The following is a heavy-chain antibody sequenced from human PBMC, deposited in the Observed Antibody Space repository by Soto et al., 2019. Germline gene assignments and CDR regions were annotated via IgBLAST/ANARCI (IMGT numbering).Heavy chain of an antibody. J-gene: IGHJ4*02. CDR3: ARHHDS. V-gene: IGHV4-59*08. CDR2: IYYSGST. Sequence: VQLQESGPGLVKPSETLSLTCTVSGCSISSYYWSWIRQPPGKGLEWIGYIYYSGSTNYNPSHKSRVTRSVDTSKNQFSLELSSVTAADTAVYYCARHHDSWGQGTLVTVSS. CDR1: GCSISSYY.